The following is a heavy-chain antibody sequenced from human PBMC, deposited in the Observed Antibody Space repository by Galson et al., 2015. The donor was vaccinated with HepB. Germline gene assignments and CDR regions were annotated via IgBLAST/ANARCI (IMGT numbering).Heavy chain of an antibody. CDR2: MSGYNGDT. J-gene: IGHJ4*02. V-gene: IGHV1-18*03. D-gene: IGHD6-19*01. CDR3: ARDHGVAVAGQSYYLDY. Sequence: SLKVSCTASGYTFSSSGFSWVRQAPGQGLEWMGWMSGYNGDTNYAQKFQGRVTMTTDISKRTVSMKLRSLRYDDMAVYYCARDHGVAVAGQSYYLDYWGQGTLVTVSS. CDR1: GYTFSSSG.